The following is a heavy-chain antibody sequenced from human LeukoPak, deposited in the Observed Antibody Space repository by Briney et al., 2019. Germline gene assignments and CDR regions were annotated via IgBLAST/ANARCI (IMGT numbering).Heavy chain of an antibody. V-gene: IGHV1-18*01. CDR2: ISAYNGNT. Sequence: GASVKVSCKASGYTFTNYGISWVRRAPGQGLEWMGWISAYNGNTNYAQKFQGRITMTTETSTSTAYMELRSLRSDDTAVYYCAKLVIDSGKPEDFWGQGTLVTVSS. CDR1: GYTFTNYG. CDR3: AKLVIDSGKPEDF. D-gene: IGHD1-26*01. J-gene: IGHJ4*02.